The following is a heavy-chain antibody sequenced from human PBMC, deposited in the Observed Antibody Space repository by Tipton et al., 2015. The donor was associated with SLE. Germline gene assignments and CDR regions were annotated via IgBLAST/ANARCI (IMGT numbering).Heavy chain of an antibody. D-gene: IGHD1-1*01. CDR2: IYYSGST. J-gene: IGHJ3*02. CDR1: GGSISNYY. CDR3: ARGEPEGLTTNTFDI. V-gene: IGHV4-59*01. Sequence: TLSLTCSVSGGSISNYYWGWIRQPPGKGLEWLAYIYYSGSTNYNPSLKSRVTISVDTSKNQVSLNLASVTAADAAVYYCARGEPEGLTTNTFDIWGQGTEVTVAS.